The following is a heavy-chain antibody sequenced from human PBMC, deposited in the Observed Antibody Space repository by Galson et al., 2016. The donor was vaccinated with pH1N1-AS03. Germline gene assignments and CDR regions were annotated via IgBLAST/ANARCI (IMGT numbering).Heavy chain of an antibody. CDR2: IRWNGDK. Sequence: VKPTQTLTLTCTFSGFSLDSTDVNVAWIRQPPGKALEWLALIRWNGDKHYSPSLKNRLTVTKDTSKNQVVLTMTNLDPVDTATYFCARDFNWRIDYWGQGILVTVSS. V-gene: IGHV2-5*01. D-gene: IGHD1-1*01. CDR1: GFSLDSTDVN. J-gene: IGHJ4*02. CDR3: ARDFNWRIDY.